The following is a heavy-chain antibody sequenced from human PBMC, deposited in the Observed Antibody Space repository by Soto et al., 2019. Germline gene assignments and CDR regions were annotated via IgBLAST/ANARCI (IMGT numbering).Heavy chain of an antibody. J-gene: IGHJ4*02. CDR2: ISSSTTYI. CDR1: GFTFSTYT. D-gene: IGHD3-9*01. CDR3: ARDLQYSGLYPDILTGYADY. Sequence: EVQLVESGGGLVKPGGSLRLSCAASGFTFSTYTMNWFRQAPGKGLEWVSSISSSTTYIYYADSLKGRFTVSRDNAKNSLYRQMNSLRAEDTAVYYWARDLQYSGLYPDILTGYADYWGQGTLVTVSS. V-gene: IGHV3-21*01.